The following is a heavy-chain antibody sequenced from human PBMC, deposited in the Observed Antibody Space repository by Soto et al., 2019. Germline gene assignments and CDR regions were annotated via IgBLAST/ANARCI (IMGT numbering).Heavy chain of an antibody. CDR3: AIDPGLHNNYYYYYYMDV. Sequence: GGSLRLSCAASGFTFSSYGMHWVRQAPGKGLEWVAVIWYDGSNKYYADSVKGRFTISRDNSKNTLYLQMDNLRGEAMAVYYCAIDPGLHNNYYYYYYMDVWGKGTTVTVSS. CDR1: GFTFSSYG. J-gene: IGHJ6*03. V-gene: IGHV3-30*02. CDR2: IWYDGSNK. D-gene: IGHD4-4*01.